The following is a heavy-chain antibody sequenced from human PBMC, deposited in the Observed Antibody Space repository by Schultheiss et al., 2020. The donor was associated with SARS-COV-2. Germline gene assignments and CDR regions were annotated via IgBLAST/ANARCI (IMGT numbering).Heavy chain of an antibody. V-gene: IGHV3-23*01. CDR2: ISGSGGST. J-gene: IGHJ4*02. CDR1: GFTFSSYA. Sequence: GGERRLSCAASGFTFSSYAMSWVRQAPGKGLEWVSTISGSGGSTYYADSLKGRFTISRDNSKNTLYLQMNSLRAEDTAVYYCARGRFRGVGATSAAYWGQGTLVTVSS. CDR3: ARGRFRGVGATSAAY. D-gene: IGHD1-26*01.